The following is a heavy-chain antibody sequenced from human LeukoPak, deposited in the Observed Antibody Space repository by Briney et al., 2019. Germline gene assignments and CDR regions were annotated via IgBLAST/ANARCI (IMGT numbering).Heavy chain of an antibody. CDR2: INHSGST. Sequence: PSETLSLTCAVYGGSFSGYYWSWIRQPPGKGLEWIGEINHSGSTNYNPSLKSRVTISVDTSKNQFSLKLSSVTAADTAVYYCARGGWKPYYYDSSGYTAYYYYYMDVWAKGTTVTVSS. D-gene: IGHD3-22*01. CDR3: ARGGWKPYYYDSSGYTAYYYYYMDV. J-gene: IGHJ6*03. V-gene: IGHV4-34*01. CDR1: GGSFSGYY.